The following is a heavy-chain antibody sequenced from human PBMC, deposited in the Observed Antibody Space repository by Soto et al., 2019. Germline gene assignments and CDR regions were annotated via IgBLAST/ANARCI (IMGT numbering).Heavy chain of an antibody. Sequence: SETLSLTCAVFGDSMSSSDYYWGWIRQPPGKGLEWIGSIYYSGSTYYNPSLQSRVAISVDTSKNQFSLKLKSVTAADTAIYYCARRTVNIRTFYSGLKTHCFDYWGQGAPVTVSS. D-gene: IGHD6-19*01. CDR2: IYYSGST. V-gene: IGHV4-39*01. CDR3: ARRTVNIRTFYSGLKTHCFDY. J-gene: IGHJ4*02. CDR1: GDSMSSSDYY.